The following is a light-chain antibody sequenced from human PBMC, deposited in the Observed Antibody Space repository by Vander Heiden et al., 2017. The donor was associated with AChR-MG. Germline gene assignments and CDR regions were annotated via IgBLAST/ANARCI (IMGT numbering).Light chain of an antibody. J-gene: IGLJ3*02. Sequence: QSALPQPPSASGSPGQSVPISCTGTSRDGGGYNDVSWYQQHPGEAPKLMIYEVGSRPSAVPARFSGSKSGNTASLTVAGLQAEDEADDYCSSYAGSNNLRVFGGGTKLTVL. CDR3: SSYAGSNNLRV. CDR2: EVG. V-gene: IGLV2-8*01. CDR1: SRDGGGYND.